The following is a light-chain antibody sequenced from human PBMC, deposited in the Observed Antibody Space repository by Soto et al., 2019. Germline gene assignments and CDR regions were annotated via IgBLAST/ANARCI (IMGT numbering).Light chain of an antibody. J-gene: IGKJ4*01. Sequence: EIVVTQSPATLSVSPGERATLSCRASQSVGNNFAWYQQKPGQAPRLLIFATSTRATGVPAGFSVSGSGTAFTLTVSSVQSEDFAVYYCQPYGDWPLPFGGGAKVEIE. V-gene: IGKV3-15*01. CDR2: ATS. CDR1: QSVGNN. CDR3: QPYGDWPLP.